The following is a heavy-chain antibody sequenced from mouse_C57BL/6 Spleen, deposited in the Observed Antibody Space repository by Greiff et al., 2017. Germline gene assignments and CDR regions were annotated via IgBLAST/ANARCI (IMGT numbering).Heavy chain of an antibody. CDR1: GYTFTDYY. CDR2: INPNNGGT. J-gene: IGHJ4*01. CDR3: ARGWGAMDY. Sequence: VQLQQSGPELVKPGASVKISCKASGYTFTDYYMNWVKQSPGQSLEWIGEINPNNGGTSYNQKFKGKATLTVDKSSSTAYMELRSLTSEDSAVYYCARGWGAMDYWGQGTSVTVSS. D-gene: IGHD1-1*02. V-gene: IGHV1-26*01.